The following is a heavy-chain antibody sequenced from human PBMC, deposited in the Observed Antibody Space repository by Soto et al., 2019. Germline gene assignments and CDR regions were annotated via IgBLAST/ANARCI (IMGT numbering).Heavy chain of an antibody. CDR1: GGSFSGYY. J-gene: IGHJ5*02. CDR2: INHSGST. V-gene: IGHV4-34*01. D-gene: IGHD6-13*01. CDR3: ARGTYSSSWYRRNWFDP. Sequence: QVQLPQWGAGLLKPSETLSLTCAVYGGSFSGYYWSWIRQPPGKGLEWIGEINHSGSTNYNPSLKSRVTISVDTSKNQFSLKLSSVTAADTAVYYCARGTYSSSWYRRNWFDPWGQGTLVTVSS.